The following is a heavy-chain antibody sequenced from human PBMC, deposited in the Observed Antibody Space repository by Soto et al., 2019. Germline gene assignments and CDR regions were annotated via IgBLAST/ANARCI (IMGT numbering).Heavy chain of an antibody. CDR3: ARRTVTLRGLDY. V-gene: IGHV4-34*01. CDR1: GGSFSGYY. J-gene: IGHJ4*02. Sequence: QVQLQQWGAGLLKPSETLSLTCAVYGGSFSGYYWSWIRQPPGKGLEWIGEINHSGSTNYNPSLKSRXXIXVXXSKNQFSLKLSSVTAADTAVYYCARRTVTLRGLDYWGQGTLVTVSS. CDR2: INHSGST. D-gene: IGHD4-17*01.